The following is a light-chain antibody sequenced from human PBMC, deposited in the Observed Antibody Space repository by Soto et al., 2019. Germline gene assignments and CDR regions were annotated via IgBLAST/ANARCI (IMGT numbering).Light chain of an antibody. CDR3: QHYNSYSEA. Sequence: IQMTQSPSTLSAAVGHRVTITCRASHSINSWLAWYQQKPGKAPKLLIYKASTLKSGVPSRFSGSGSGTEFTLTISSLQPDDFATYYCQHYNSYSEAFGQGTKVDIK. V-gene: IGKV1-5*03. J-gene: IGKJ1*01. CDR1: HSINSW. CDR2: KAS.